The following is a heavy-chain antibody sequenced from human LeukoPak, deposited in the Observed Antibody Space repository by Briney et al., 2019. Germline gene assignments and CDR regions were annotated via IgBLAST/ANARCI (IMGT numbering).Heavy chain of an antibody. D-gene: IGHD2-2*01. CDR1: GGSISSGGYY. V-gene: IGHV4-31*03. CDR3: ARRLTQYDCFDP. CDR2: IYYSGST. Sequence: SETLSLTCTVSGGSISSGGYYRSWIRQHPGKGLEWIGYIYYSGSTYYNPSLKSRVTISVDTSKNQFSLKLSSVTPEDTAVYYCARRLTQYDCFDPWGQGILVTVS. J-gene: IGHJ5*02.